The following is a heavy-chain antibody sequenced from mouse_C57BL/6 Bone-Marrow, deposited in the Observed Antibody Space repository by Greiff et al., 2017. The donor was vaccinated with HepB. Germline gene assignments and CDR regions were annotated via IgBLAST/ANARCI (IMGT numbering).Heavy chain of an antibody. Sequence: VMLVESGPGLVQPSQSLSITCTVSGFSLTSYGVHWVRQPPGKGLEWLGVIWSGGSTDYNAAFISRLSISKDNSKSQVFFKMNSLQADDTAIYYCAKGGWDRYYFDYWGQGTTLTVSS. J-gene: IGHJ2*01. D-gene: IGHD3-3*01. CDR2: IWSGGST. CDR1: GFSLTSYG. V-gene: IGHV2-4*01. CDR3: AKGGWDRYYFDY.